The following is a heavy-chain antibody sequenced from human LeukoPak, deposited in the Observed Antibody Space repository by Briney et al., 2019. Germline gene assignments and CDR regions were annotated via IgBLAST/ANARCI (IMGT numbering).Heavy chain of an antibody. CDR3: AKVTTYYYDSSGILNDY. CDR2: ISGSGGST. J-gene: IGHJ4*02. Sequence: GGSLRLSCAASGFTFSSYAMSWVRQAPGKGLEWVSAISGSGGSTYYADSVKGRFTISRDNSKNTLYLQMNSLRAEDTAVYYCAKVTTYYYDSSGILNDYWGQGTLVTVSS. CDR1: GFTFSSYA. V-gene: IGHV3-23*01. D-gene: IGHD3-22*01.